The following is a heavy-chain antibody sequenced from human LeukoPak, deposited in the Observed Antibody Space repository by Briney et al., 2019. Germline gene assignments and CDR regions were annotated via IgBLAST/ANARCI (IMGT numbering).Heavy chain of an antibody. Sequence: PSETLSLTCTVSGGSISSSSYYWGWIRQPPGKGLEWIGSIYYSGSTYYNPSLKSRVTISVDTSKNQFSLKLSSVTAADTAVYYCAREDYGAVGYYYYYMDVWGKGTTVTISS. CDR3: AREDYGAVGYYYYYMDV. CDR2: IYYSGST. CDR1: GGSISSSSYY. V-gene: IGHV4-39*07. J-gene: IGHJ6*03. D-gene: IGHD4-17*01.